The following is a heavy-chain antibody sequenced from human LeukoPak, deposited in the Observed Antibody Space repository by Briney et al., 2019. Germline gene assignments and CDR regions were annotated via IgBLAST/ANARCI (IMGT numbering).Heavy chain of an antibody. CDR3: ASNTNYYENTGHYVLDS. V-gene: IGHV1-69*01. J-gene: IGHJ5*01. D-gene: IGHD3-22*01. Sequence: SVKVSRKASGGTFSTYAISWVRQAPGQGLEWMGGIIPILGTANYAQEFKGRVTITADEFTGTAYMELSSLRSEDTAVFYCASNTNYYENTGHYVLDSWGQGTLVTASS. CDR1: GGTFSTYA. CDR2: IIPILGTA.